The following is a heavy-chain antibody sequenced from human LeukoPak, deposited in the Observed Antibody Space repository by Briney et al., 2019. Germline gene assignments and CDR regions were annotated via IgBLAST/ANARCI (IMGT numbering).Heavy chain of an antibody. CDR2: ISSSSSYI. V-gene: IGHV3-21*01. CDR3: ARDRGSVLRFLEWLLGPDY. D-gene: IGHD3-3*01. Sequence: GGSLRLSCAASGLTFSSYSMNWVRQAPGKGLEWVSSISSSSSYIYYADSVKGRFTISRDNAKNSLYLQMNSLRAEDTAVYYCARDRGSVLRFLEWLLGPDYWGQGTLVTVSS. CDR1: GLTFSSYS. J-gene: IGHJ4*02.